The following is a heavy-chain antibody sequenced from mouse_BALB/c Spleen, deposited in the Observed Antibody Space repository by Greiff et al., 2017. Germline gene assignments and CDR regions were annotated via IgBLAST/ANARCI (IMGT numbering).Heavy chain of an antibody. Sequence: EVQGVESGGGLVQPGGSRKLSCAASGFTFSSFGMHWVRQAPEKGLEWVAYISSGSSTIYYADTVKGRFTIARDNAKNTLFLQMTSLRSEDTAMFYGARVYGRLDWYFDVWGAGTTVTVSS. CDR3: ARVYGRLDWYFDV. CDR2: ISSGSSTI. D-gene: IGHD1-1*01. CDR1: GFTFSSFG. J-gene: IGHJ1*01. V-gene: IGHV5-17*02.